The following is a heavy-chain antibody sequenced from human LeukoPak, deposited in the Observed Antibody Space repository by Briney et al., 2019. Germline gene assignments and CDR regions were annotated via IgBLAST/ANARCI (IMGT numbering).Heavy chain of an antibody. CDR2: INPNSGGT. CDR1: GYTFTGYY. V-gene: IGHV1-2*06. D-gene: IGHD3-10*01. CDR3: AASITMVREGPSFDY. Sequence: ASVKVSCKASGYTFTGYYMHWVRQAPGQGLEWMGRINPNSGGTNYAQKFQGRVTMTRDTSIRTAYMELSRLRSDDEAVYFCAASITMVREGPSFDYWGQGTLVTVSS. J-gene: IGHJ4*02.